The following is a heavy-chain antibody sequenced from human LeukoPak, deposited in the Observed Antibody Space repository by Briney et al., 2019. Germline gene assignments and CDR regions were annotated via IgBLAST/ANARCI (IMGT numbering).Heavy chain of an antibody. Sequence: GGSLRLSCEASGFIFSSYSMNWVRQAPGKGLEWVSSISSSTIYIYYADSVKGRFTISRDNAKNSLYLQMNSLRAEDTAVYYCAELGITMIGGVWGKGTTVTISS. CDR3: AELGITMIGGV. V-gene: IGHV3-21*01. J-gene: IGHJ6*04. D-gene: IGHD3-10*02. CDR1: GFIFSSYS. CDR2: ISSSTIYI.